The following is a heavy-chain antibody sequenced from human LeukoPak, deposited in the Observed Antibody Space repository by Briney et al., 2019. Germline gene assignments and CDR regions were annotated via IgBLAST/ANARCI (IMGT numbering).Heavy chain of an antibody. CDR2: TSSKGNGYTT. CDR3: AKDGGGGGYFDY. Sequence: GGSLRLSCAASGFTFSDRYMDWVRQAPGKGLEWVGRTSSKGNGYTTYYAASVKGRFTISRDDSKNSLYLQMNSLNTEDTAVYYCAKDGGGGGYFDYWGQGTLVTVSS. V-gene: IGHV3-72*01. J-gene: IGHJ4*02. CDR1: GFTFSDRY. D-gene: IGHD2-15*01.